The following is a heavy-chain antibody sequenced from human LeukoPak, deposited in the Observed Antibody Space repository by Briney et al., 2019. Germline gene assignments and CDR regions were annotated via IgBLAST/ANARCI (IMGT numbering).Heavy chain of an antibody. Sequence: ASVKVSFKASGYTFTSYYMHWVRQAPGQGLEWMGIINPSGGSTSYAQKFQGRVTMTRNTSISTAYMELSSLRSEDTAVYYCARALPHGYCSGGSCYYYGMDVWGQGTTVTVSS. V-gene: IGHV1-46*01. D-gene: IGHD2-15*01. CDR1: GYTFTSYY. CDR3: ARALPHGYCSGGSCYYYGMDV. J-gene: IGHJ6*02. CDR2: INPSGGST.